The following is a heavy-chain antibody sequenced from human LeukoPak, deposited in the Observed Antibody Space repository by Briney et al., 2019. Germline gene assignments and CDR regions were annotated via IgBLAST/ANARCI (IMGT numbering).Heavy chain of an antibody. Sequence: ASVKVSCKASGYTFTDYYMHWVRQAPGQGLGWVGWIAPNSGDTNYAQKFQGRVTMTRDTSISTAHMELSRLKSDDTAVYYCARDIGSGWYWIGGNYWGQGTLVTVSS. V-gene: IGHV1-2*02. D-gene: IGHD6-19*01. CDR3: ARDIGSGWYWIGGNY. CDR2: IAPNSGDT. J-gene: IGHJ4*02. CDR1: GYTFTDYY.